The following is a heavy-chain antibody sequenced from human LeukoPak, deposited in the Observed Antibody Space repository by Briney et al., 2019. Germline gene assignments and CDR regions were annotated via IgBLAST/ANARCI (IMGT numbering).Heavy chain of an antibody. CDR1: GGSISSAGYY. CDR3: AKYDGPFRILRY. D-gene: IGHD3-9*01. Sequence: TPSQTLSLTCAVSGGSISSAGYYWSWIRQHPGKGLEWIGYIYYSGSTYYNPSLKSRVTISVDTSKNQFPLRLSSVTAADTAVYYCAKYDGPFRILRYRGQGTLVTVSS. J-gene: IGHJ4*02. CDR2: IYYSGST. V-gene: IGHV4-31*11.